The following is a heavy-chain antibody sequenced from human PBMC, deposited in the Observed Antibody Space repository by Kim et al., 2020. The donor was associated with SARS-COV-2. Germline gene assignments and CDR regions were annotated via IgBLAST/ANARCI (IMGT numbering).Heavy chain of an antibody. V-gene: IGHV4-34*01. CDR1: GGSFSGYY. CDR2: INHSGSI. J-gene: IGHJ2*01. CDR3: ARATWTGYWYFDL. Sequence: SETLSLTCAVYGGSFSGYYWSWIRQPPGKGLEWIGEINHSGSINYNPSLKSRVTISVDTSKNQVSLKVSSVTAADTAVYHCARATWTGYWYFDLWGRGTLVTVSS. D-gene: IGHD3-16*01.